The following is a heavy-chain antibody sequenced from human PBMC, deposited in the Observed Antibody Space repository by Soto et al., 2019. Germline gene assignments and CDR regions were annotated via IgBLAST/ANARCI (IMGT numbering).Heavy chain of an antibody. CDR2: ISGSGAGT. CDR3: AKGPTVFGAVISFDYYYGMYV. J-gene: IGHJ6*02. CDR1: GFTFSTSA. V-gene: IGHV3-23*01. D-gene: IGHD3-3*01. Sequence: GGSMRLSCTASGFTFSTSAMSWVRQAPGRGLEWVSGISGSGAGTYYADSVKGRFTISRDNSKNTLYLQMSGLRAEDAAIYYCAKGPTVFGAVISFDYYYGMYVWGQGTPVTVSS.